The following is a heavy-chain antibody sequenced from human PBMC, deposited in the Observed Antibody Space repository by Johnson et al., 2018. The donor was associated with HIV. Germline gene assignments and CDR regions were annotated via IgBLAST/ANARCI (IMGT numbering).Heavy chain of an antibody. CDR1: GFSFHDYG. Sequence: QVQLVESGGGVVRPGGSLRLSCEGSGFSFHDYGMNWVRQVPGKGLEWVAVISYDGSNKYYADSVKGRFTISRDNSKNTLYLQMNSLRAEDTAVYYCANLKGPRLHIAARRADGFDIGGQGTMVTVSS. CDR2: ISYDGSNK. CDR3: ANLKGPRLHIAARRADGFDI. J-gene: IGHJ3*02. V-gene: IGHV3-30*18. D-gene: IGHD6-6*01.